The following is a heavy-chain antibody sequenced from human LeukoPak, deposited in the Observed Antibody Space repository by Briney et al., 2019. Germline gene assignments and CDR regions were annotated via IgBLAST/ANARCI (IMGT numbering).Heavy chain of an antibody. CDR3: ARTSSSGLVGGYYFDY. D-gene: IGHD6-19*01. CDR1: GGSISSYC. CDR2: IFYSGST. J-gene: IGHJ4*02. V-gene: IGHV4-59*01. Sequence: SETLSLTCTVSGGSISSYCWSWIRQPPGKGLEWIGYIFYSGSTNYNPSLKSRVTISVDTSKNQFSLKLSSVTAADTAVYYCARTSSSGLVGGYYFDYWGQGTLVTVSS.